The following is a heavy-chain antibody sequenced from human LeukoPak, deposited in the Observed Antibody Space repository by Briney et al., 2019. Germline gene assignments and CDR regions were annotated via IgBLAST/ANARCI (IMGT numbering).Heavy chain of an antibody. V-gene: IGHV3-23*01. CDR1: GFTFDDYA. J-gene: IGHJ3*01. CDR3: VRDLDWGAFDV. Sequence: GGSLRLSCAASGFTFDDYAMHWVRQAPGKGLEWVSGISPSGDITYYADSVMGRFTISRDNRKSTVSLQMNSLRPEDTALYYCVRDLDWGAFDVWGQGTMVTVSS. CDR2: ISPSGDIT. D-gene: IGHD3/OR15-3a*01.